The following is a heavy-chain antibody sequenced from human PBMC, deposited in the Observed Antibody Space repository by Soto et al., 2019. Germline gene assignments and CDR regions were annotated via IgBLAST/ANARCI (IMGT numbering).Heavy chain of an antibody. Sequence: GGSLRLSCAASGFTFSSYSMNWVRQAPGKGLEWVSYISSSSSTIYYADSVKGRFTISRDNAKNSLYLQMNSLRDEDTAVYYCARDPSEYQLLAVYYYYGMDVWGQGTTVTVSS. V-gene: IGHV3-48*02. CDR2: ISSSSSTI. CDR3: ARDPSEYQLLAVYYYYGMDV. CDR1: GFTFSSYS. J-gene: IGHJ6*02. D-gene: IGHD2-2*01.